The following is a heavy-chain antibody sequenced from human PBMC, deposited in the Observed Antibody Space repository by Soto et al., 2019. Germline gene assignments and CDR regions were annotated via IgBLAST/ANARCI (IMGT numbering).Heavy chain of an antibody. Sequence: PSETLSLTCTVSGGSISSYYWSWIRQPPGKGLEWIGYIYYSGSTNYNPSLKSRVTISVDTSKNQFSLKLSSVTAADTAVYYCARQIRSSGWPGYYWGQGTLVTVSS. V-gene: IGHV4-59*08. CDR2: IYYSGST. J-gene: IGHJ4*02. D-gene: IGHD6-19*01. CDR3: ARQIRSSGWPGYY. CDR1: GGSISSYY.